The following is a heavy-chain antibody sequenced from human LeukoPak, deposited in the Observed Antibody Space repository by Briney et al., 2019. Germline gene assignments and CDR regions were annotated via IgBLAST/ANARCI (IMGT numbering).Heavy chain of an antibody. CDR2: IYYSGST. CDR1: GGSIGSYY. Sequence: SETLSLTCTVSGGSIGSYYWSWIRQPPGKGLEWIGYIYYSGSTNYNPSLKSRVTISVDTSKNQFSLKLSSVTAADTAVYYCAKQRRSRSQFDYWGQGTLVTVSS. D-gene: IGHD5-18*01. CDR3: AKQRRSRSQFDY. J-gene: IGHJ4*02. V-gene: IGHV4-59*01.